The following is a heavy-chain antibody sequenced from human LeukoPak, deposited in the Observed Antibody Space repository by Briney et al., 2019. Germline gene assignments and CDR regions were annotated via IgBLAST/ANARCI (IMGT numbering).Heavy chain of an antibody. Sequence: PSETLSLTCAVYGGSFSGYYWSWIRQPPGKGLEWIGEINHSGSTNYNPSLKSRVTISVDTSKNQFSLKLSSVTAADTAVYYCARVITMIVVADYWGQGTLVTVSS. V-gene: IGHV4-34*01. J-gene: IGHJ4*02. CDR3: ARVITMIVVADY. CDR1: GGSFSGYY. D-gene: IGHD3-22*01. CDR2: INHSGST.